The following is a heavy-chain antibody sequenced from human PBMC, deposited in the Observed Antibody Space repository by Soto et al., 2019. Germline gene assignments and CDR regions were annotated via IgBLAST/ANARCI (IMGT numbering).Heavy chain of an antibody. CDR1: GFAFANYE. D-gene: IGHD3-3*01. CDR3: ARLSGDGFWKSYSPYNLFES. Sequence: GGSLRLSCAASGFAFANYEMHWVRQAPGKGLDWVAYINGGGDVKYYADSVEGRFTISRDNAKNALFLQMDNLRAEDTAIYYCARLSGDGFWKSYSPYNLFESWGQGALVTVSS. J-gene: IGHJ5*01. CDR2: INGGGDVK. V-gene: IGHV3-48*03.